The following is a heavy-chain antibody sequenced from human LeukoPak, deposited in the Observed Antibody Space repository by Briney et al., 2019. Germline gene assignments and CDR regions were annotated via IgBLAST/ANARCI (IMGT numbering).Heavy chain of an antibody. V-gene: IGHV5-51*01. CDR1: GYSFTSYW. CDR2: IYPGDSDT. CDR3: ARPKYYSDSSGYSNWFDP. Sequence: GESLKISCKGSGYSFTSYWIGWVRQMPGKGLEWMGIIYPGDSDTRYSPSFQGQVTISADKSISTAYLQWSSLKASDTAMYYCARPKYYSDSSGYSNWFDPWGQGTLVTVSS. J-gene: IGHJ5*02. D-gene: IGHD3-22*01.